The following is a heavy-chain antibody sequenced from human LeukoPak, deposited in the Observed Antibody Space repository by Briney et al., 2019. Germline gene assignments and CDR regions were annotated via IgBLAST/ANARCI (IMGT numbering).Heavy chain of an antibody. V-gene: IGHV3-48*04. CDR2: IGTGGSPI. Sequence: TGGSLRLSCAASGFTFGSYTMSWVRQAPGKGLEWVSYIGTGGSPISYADSVKGRFTVSRDNPKNSLYLQMNSLRAEDTAVYYCASFYDRSGRDYWGQGTLVTVSS. CDR3: ASFYDRSGRDY. D-gene: IGHD3-22*01. J-gene: IGHJ4*02. CDR1: GFTFGSYT.